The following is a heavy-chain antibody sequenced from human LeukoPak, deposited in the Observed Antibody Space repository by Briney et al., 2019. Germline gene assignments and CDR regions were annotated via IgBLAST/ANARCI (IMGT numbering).Heavy chain of an antibody. CDR1: GYSISSGYY. J-gene: IGHJ6*03. CDR2: IYHSGST. D-gene: IGHD2-21*02. V-gene: IGHV4-38-2*02. Sequence: SETLSLTCTVSGYSISSGYYWGWIRQPPGKGLGWIGSIYHSGSTYYNPSLKSRVTISVDTSKNQFSLKLSSVTAADTAVYYCARVTDSFDYMDVWGKGTTVTVSS. CDR3: ARVTDSFDYMDV.